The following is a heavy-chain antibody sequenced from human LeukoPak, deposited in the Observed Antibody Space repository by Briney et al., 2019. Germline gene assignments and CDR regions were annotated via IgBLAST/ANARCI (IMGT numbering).Heavy chain of an antibody. CDR1: GFTFSSYS. V-gene: IGHV3-48*01. D-gene: IGHD3-16*01. J-gene: IGHJ6*03. CDR3: AGGSYYYYYMDV. Sequence: PGGSLRLSCAASGFTFSSYSMNWVRQAPGKGLEWVSYISSSSSTIYYAASVKGRFTISRDNAKNSLYLEMNSLRAEDTAVYYCAGGSYYYYYMDVWGKGTTVTVSS. CDR2: ISSSSSTI.